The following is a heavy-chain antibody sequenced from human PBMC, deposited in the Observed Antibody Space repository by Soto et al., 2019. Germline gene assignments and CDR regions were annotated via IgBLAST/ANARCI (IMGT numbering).Heavy chain of an antibody. CDR2: IIPIIGIA. V-gene: IGHV1-69*02. Sequence: QVQLVQSGAEVKKPGSSVKVSCKASGGTFSSYTISWLRQAPGPGLEWMGRIIPIIGIANYAQKFQGRVTITADKSTSTAYMELVSLRSEDTAVYYYAEDYGDYSMSGGGQGPLVTVSS. J-gene: IGHJ4*02. D-gene: IGHD4-17*01. CDR1: GGTFSSYT. CDR3: AEDYGDYSMSG.